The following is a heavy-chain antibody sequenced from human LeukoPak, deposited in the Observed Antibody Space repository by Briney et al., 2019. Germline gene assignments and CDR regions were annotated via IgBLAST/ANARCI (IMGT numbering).Heavy chain of an antibody. CDR2: IKQDGSEK. D-gene: IGHD2-2*01. V-gene: IGHV3-7*03. J-gene: IGHJ4*02. CDR1: GFTFSSYW. Sequence: AGGSLRLSCAASGFTFSSYWMSWVRQAPGKGLEWVANIKQDGSEKYYVDSVKGRFIISRDNAKNSLYLQMNSLRAEDTAVYYCARVLGSRYCSSTSCSLRALDYWGQGTLVTVSS. CDR3: ARVLGSRYCSSTSCSLRALDY.